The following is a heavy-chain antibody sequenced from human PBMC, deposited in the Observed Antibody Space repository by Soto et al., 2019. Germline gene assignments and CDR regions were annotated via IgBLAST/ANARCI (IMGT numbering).Heavy chain of an antibody. CDR1: GGSISRNNW. CDR2: IYHSGST. Sequence: QVQLQESGPGLVKPSGTLSLTCAVSGGSISRNNWWSWVRQPPGKGLEWIGEIYHSGSTNYNPSLRSRVTISVDKSKNQFSLKLSSVAAADTAVYYCGRRLQLWLYFDYWGQGTLVTVSS. D-gene: IGHD5-18*01. V-gene: IGHV4-4*02. J-gene: IGHJ4*02. CDR3: GRRLQLWLYFDY.